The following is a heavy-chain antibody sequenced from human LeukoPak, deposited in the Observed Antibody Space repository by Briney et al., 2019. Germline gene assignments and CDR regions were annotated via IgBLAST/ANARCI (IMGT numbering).Heavy chain of an antibody. CDR2: IRSSGSTI. CDR1: GFTFSDYY. D-gene: IGHD3-22*01. V-gene: IGHV3-11*04. Sequence: PGGSLRLSCAASGFTFSDYYMSWIRQAPGKGLEWVSYIRSSGSTIYYADSVKGRFAISRDNAKNSLYLQMNSLRAEDTAVYYCARGDIDISGYYLNWLDPWGQGTLVTVSS. CDR3: ARGDIDISGYYLNWLDP. J-gene: IGHJ5*02.